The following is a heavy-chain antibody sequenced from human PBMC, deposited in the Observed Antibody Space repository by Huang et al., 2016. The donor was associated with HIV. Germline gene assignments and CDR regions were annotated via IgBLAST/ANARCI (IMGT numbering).Heavy chain of an antibody. CDR1: GASFTNYF. D-gene: IGHD3-3*01. Sequence: QVRLEQWGEGVVKPSDTLSLTCAVDGASFTNYFWSWIRQSPVKGIQGIGEIKPGVPSNYNPVFQSVVIMSVDTPKNQFSLSLRDMTAADAAIYYCARLPTPSYYDTWSLSPVEEDFFYFNMDLWGRGTPVIVSS. CDR2: IKPGVPS. CDR3: ARLPTPSYYDTWSLSPVEEDFFYFNMDL. J-gene: IGHJ6*03. V-gene: IGHV4-34*02.